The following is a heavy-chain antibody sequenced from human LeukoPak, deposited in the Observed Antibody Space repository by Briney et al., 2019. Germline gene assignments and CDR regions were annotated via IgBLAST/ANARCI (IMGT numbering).Heavy chain of an antibody. V-gene: IGHV4-31*03. D-gene: IGHD3-3*01. CDR1: GGSISSGGYY. CDR3: ARPSNLRKHYYYYYGMDV. CDR2: IYYSGST. J-gene: IGHJ6*02. Sequence: PSQTLSLTCTVSGGSISSGGYYWSWIRQHPGKGLEWIGYIYYSGSTYYNPSLKSRVTISVDTSKNQFSLKLSSVTAADTAVYYCARPSNLRKHYYYYYGMDVWGQGTTVTVSS.